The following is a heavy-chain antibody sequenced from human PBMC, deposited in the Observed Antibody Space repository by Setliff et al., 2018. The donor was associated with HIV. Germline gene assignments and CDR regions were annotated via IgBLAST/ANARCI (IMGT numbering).Heavy chain of an antibody. CDR1: GYSISSRYY. CDR3: ARQNSGYAPGPFDY. D-gene: IGHD5-12*01. CDR2: VYHTGST. Sequence: SETLSLTCTVSGYSISSRYYWGWIRQPPGKGLEWIGSVYHTGSTYYNPSLWARVTISIDTSKNQFSLKLSSVTAADTAVYYCARQNSGYAPGPFDYWGQGILVTVSS. V-gene: IGHV4-38-2*02. J-gene: IGHJ4*02.